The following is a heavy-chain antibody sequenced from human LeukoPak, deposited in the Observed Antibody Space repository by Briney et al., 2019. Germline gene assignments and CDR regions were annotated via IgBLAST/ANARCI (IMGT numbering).Heavy chain of an antibody. CDR2: MNPNSGNT. D-gene: IGHD6-13*01. Sequence: ASVKVSCKASGYTFTSYDINWVRQATGQGLEWMGWMNPNSGNTGYAQKFQGRVTMTRNTSTSTAYMELRSLRSDDTAVYYCARGIAAAGLYAEFDYWGQGTLVTVSS. CDR1: GYTFTSYD. V-gene: IGHV1-8*01. CDR3: ARGIAAAGLYAEFDY. J-gene: IGHJ4*02.